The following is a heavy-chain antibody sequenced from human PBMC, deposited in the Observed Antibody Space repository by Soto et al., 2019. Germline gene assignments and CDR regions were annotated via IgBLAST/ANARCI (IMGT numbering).Heavy chain of an antibody. CDR3: ARDRGLLRGWFDP. V-gene: IGHV4-59*01. CDR1: GGSISSYY. J-gene: IGHJ5*02. CDR2: IYYSGST. Sequence: SETLSLTCTVSGGSISSYYWSWIRQPPGKGLEWIGYIYYSGSTNYNPSLKSRVTISVDTSKNQFSLKLSSVTAADTAVYYCARDRGLLRGWFDPWGQGTLVTVSS.